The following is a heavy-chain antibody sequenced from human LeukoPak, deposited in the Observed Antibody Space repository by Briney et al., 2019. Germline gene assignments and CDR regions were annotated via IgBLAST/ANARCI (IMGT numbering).Heavy chain of an antibody. V-gene: IGHV4-39*07. CDR1: GGSISSSSYY. D-gene: IGHD3-3*01. CDR2: IDYSGST. CDR3: ARAYDFWSGYSKYNWFDP. J-gene: IGHJ5*02. Sequence: PSETLSLTCTVSGGSISSSSYYWGWIRQPPGKGLDWIGSIDYSGSTYYNPSLKSRVTISVDTSKHQFSLKLSSVTAADTAVYYCARAYDFWSGYSKYNWFDPWGQGTLVTVSS.